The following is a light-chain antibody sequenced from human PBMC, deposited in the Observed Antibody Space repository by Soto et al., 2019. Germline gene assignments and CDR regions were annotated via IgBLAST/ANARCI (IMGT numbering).Light chain of an antibody. V-gene: IGLV2-14*01. J-gene: IGLJ1*01. CDR3: CSYTVSGTYV. Sequence: QSVLTQPASVSGSPGQSITISCTGTSSDVGGYKYVSWYQQHPGKAPKLMIYAVSNRPSGVSNRFSGSKSGNTATLTISGLQAEDEADYYCCSYTVSGTYVFGTGTKVTVL. CDR1: SSDVGGYKY. CDR2: AVS.